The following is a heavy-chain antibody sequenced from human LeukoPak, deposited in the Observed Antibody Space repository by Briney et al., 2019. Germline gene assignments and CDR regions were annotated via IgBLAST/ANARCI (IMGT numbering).Heavy chain of an antibody. Sequence: PGGSLTPSCAASGFSLSGYWMHWVPQAEGKGLVWVVRINSAGTTLNNADSVKGRFTISRDNAGNAPYLQMSSLRAEDTAIYYCIREIQVRASASLGYWGQGTLVTVSS. CDR3: IREIQVRASASLGY. V-gene: IGHV3-74*01. J-gene: IGHJ4*01. CDR1: GFSLSGYW. CDR2: INSAGTTL. D-gene: IGHD2-2*01.